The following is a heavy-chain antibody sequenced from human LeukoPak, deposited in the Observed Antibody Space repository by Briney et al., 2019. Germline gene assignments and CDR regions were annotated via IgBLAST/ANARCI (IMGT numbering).Heavy chain of an antibody. J-gene: IGHJ3*02. CDR1: GGTFSSYA. V-gene: IGHV1-69*06. CDR2: IIPIFGTA. D-gene: IGHD2-8*01. CDR3: AGGTYAMGQKPTDAFDI. Sequence: SVKVSCKASGGTFSSYAISWVRQAPGQGLEWMGGIIPIFGTANYAQKFQGRVTITADKSTSTAYMELSSLRSEDTAVYYCAGGTYAMGQKPTDAFDIWGQGTMVTVSS.